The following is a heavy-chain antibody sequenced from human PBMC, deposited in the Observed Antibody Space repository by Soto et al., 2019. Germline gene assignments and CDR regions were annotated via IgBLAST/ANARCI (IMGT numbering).Heavy chain of an antibody. J-gene: IGHJ4*02. CDR1: GFTFSSYS. Sequence: EVQLVESGGGLVQPGGSLRLSCAASGFTFSSYSMNWVRQAPGKGLEWVSYISSSSSTIYYADSVKGRFTISRDNAKNSLYLQMNSLRAEDTAVYYCARTGDYSPFDHWGQGTLVTVSS. D-gene: IGHD4-17*01. CDR3: ARTGDYSPFDH. V-gene: IGHV3-48*01. CDR2: ISSSSSTI.